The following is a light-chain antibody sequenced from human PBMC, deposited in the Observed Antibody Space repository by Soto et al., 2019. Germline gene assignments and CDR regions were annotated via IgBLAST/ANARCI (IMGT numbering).Light chain of an antibody. V-gene: IGKV1-5*01. Sequence: DIQMTQSPSTLSASLGDRVTITCRASQSISSWLAWYQQKPGKAPKLLIYDASTLQIGVPSRFSGSGSGTEFTLTISSLQPDDFATYYCQQFTSYPWTFGQGTKVEIK. CDR1: QSISSW. CDR3: QQFTSYPWT. J-gene: IGKJ1*01. CDR2: DAS.